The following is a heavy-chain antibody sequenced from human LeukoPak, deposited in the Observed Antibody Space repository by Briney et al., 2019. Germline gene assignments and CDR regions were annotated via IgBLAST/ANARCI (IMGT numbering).Heavy chain of an antibody. J-gene: IGHJ4*02. CDR2: INPNSGGT. CDR1: GYTFTGYY. CDR3: AGYCGGDCLIPYYFDY. V-gene: IGHV1-2*02. Sequence: GASVKVSCKASGYTFTGYYMHWVRQAPGQGLEWMGWINPNSGGTNYAQKFQGRVTMTRDTSISTAYMELSRLRSDDTAVYYCAGYCGGDCLIPYYFDYWGQGTLVTVSS. D-gene: IGHD2-21*02.